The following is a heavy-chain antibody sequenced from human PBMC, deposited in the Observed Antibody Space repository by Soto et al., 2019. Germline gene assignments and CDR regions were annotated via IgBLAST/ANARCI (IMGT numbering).Heavy chain of an antibody. CDR1: GFTFDDYA. J-gene: IGHJ6*03. CDR3: AKDIGRYCSGGSCYSEDYYYDYYVDV. V-gene: IGHV3-9*01. D-gene: IGHD2-15*01. CDR2: ISWNSGSI. Sequence: EVQLVESGGGLVQPGRSLRLSCAASGFTFDDYAMHWVRQAPGKGLEWVSGISWNSGSIGYADSVKGRFTISRDNAKNSLYLHMNSRRAEDTALYYCAKDIGRYCSGGSCYSEDYYYDYYVDVWGKGTTVTVSS.